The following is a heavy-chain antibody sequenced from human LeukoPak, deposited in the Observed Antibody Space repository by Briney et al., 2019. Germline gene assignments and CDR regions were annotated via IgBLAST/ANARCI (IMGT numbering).Heavy chain of an antibody. J-gene: IGHJ4*02. CDR3: AKEHSSGWYGSFDY. CDR1: GFTFSSYA. CDR2: ISGGGGST. D-gene: IGHD6-19*01. V-gene: IGHV3-23*01. Sequence: TAGSLRLSCAASGFTFSSYAMSWVRQPPGKGLEWVSAISGGGGSTYYADSVKGRFTISRDNSKNTLCLQMNSLRAEDTAVYHCAKEHSSGWYGSFDYWGQGSLV.